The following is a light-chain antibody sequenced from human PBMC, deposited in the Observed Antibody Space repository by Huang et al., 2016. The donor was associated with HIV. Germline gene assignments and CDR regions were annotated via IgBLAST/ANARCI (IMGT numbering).Light chain of an antibody. V-gene: IGKV3-15*01. Sequence: EIVMTQSPATLSLSPGERATLSCRASQSVNSKLAWYQQKPGKAPRLLIYGASTRATCLPGRFSCSVSGTEFTLTISSLQSEDFAVYYCQQYSKWPPNTFGQGTKLESK. CDR3: QQYSKWPPNT. CDR1: QSVNSK. CDR2: GAS. J-gene: IGKJ2*01.